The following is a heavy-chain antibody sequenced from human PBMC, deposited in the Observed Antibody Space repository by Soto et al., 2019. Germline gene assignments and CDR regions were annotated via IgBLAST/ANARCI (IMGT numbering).Heavy chain of an antibody. CDR2: IYGSGST. J-gene: IGHJ1*01. Sequence: GGSLRLSCAASGFTFSSYGMHWVRQAPGKGLEWVAVIYGSGSTYYADSVKGRFTISRDNSKNTLYLQMNSLRAEDTAVYYCARDREIYAEHSGVGYWGQGTLVTVSS. CDR1: GFTFSSYG. V-gene: IGHV3-NL1*01. D-gene: IGHD3-10*01. CDR3: ARDREIYAEHSGVGY.